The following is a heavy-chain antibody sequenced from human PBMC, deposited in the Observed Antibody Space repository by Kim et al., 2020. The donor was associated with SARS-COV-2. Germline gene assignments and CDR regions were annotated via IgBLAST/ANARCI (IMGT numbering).Heavy chain of an antibody. V-gene: IGHV1-2*02. CDR1: GYSFSDYF. D-gene: IGHD3-16*01. Sequence: ASVKVSCKASGYSFSDYFLNWVRQAPGHGLEWMGYINPNGGVTFYAQKFQGRVTLTSDRSISTVYMEMNGLTSEDACVYYCARVGITLDVWGQGTTLTVSS. J-gene: IGHJ6*02. CDR2: INPNGGVT. CDR3: ARVGITLDV.